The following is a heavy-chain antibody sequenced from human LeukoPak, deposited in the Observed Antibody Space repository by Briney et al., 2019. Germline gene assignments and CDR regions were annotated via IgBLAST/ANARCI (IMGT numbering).Heavy chain of an antibody. CDR1: GYTLTSYG. D-gene: IGHD3-10*01. Sequence: GASVKVSCKASGYTLTSYGISWVRQAPGQGLEWMGWISAYNGNTNYAQKLQGRVTMTTDTSTSTAYMELRSLRSDDTAVYYCARDFPVYGSGSYYAYWGQGTLVTVSS. CDR2: ISAYNGNT. J-gene: IGHJ4*02. CDR3: ARDFPVYGSGSYYAY. V-gene: IGHV1-18*01.